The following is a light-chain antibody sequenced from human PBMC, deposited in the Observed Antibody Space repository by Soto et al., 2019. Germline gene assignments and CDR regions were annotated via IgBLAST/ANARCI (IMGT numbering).Light chain of an antibody. Sequence: QSVLSQPASVSGSPGQSITISCTGTSSDVGSYNLVSWYQQHPGKAPKLMIYEVNKRPSGISNRFSGSKSGNTASLTISGLQAEDEADYYYCSYTGGSTVFGTGTKVTVL. CDR1: SSDVGSYNL. CDR2: EVN. J-gene: IGLJ1*01. V-gene: IGLV2-23*02. CDR3: CSYTGGSTV.